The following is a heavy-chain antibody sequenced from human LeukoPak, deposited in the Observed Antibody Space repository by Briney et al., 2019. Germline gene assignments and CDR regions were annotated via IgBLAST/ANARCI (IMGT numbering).Heavy chain of an antibody. Sequence: ASVKVSCKASGYTFTDYYMHWVRQAPGQGLEWMGWINPNSGGTNYTQKFQGRVTMTRDTSISTAYMELSRLRSDGTAVYYCARLAGRYQLLYRHWFDPWGQGTLVTVSS. V-gene: IGHV1-2*02. CDR1: GYTFTDYY. CDR3: ARLAGRYQLLYRHWFDP. CDR2: INPNSGGT. J-gene: IGHJ5*02. D-gene: IGHD2-2*02.